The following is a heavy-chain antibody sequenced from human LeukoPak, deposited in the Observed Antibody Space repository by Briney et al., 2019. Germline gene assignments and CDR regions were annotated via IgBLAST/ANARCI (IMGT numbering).Heavy chain of an antibody. CDR3: ARLVDYYDSSGYYYYYMDV. V-gene: IGHV4-59*01. J-gene: IGHJ6*03. Sequence: SETLSLTFTDSVGSISSDIWSCIRQTPGEGLWWIGYIYYSGRTNYNPSLKSRVTISVDTSKTQFSLKLSSVTAADTAVYYCARLVDYYDSSGYYYYYMDVWGKGTTVTISS. CDR1: VGSISSDI. CDR2: IYYSGRT. D-gene: IGHD3-22*01.